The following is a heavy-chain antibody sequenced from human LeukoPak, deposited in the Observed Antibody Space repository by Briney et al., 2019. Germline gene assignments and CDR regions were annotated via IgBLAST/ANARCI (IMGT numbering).Heavy chain of an antibody. CDR2: ISSNGGST. CDR3: ASPGAYH. Sequence: PGGSLRLSCAASGFTFSSYAMHWVRQAPGKGLEYVSAISSNGGSTYYANSVKGRFTISRDNSKNTLYLQMGSLRAEDMAVYYCASPGAYHWGQGTLVTVPS. V-gene: IGHV3-64*01. J-gene: IGHJ5*02. CDR1: GFTFSSYA.